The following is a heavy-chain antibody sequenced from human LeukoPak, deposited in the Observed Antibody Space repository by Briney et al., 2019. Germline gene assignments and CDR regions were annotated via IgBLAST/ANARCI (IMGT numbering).Heavy chain of an antibody. D-gene: IGHD2-15*01. V-gene: IGHV1-69*04. J-gene: IGHJ5*02. CDR1: GGTFSSYA. Sequence: SVKVSCKASGGTFSSYAISWVRQAPGQGLEWMGRIIPILGIANYAQKFQGRVTITADKSTSTACMELSSLRSEDTAVYYCARDEDSRGYCSGGSCSWFDPWGQGTLVTVSS. CDR3: ARDEDSRGYCSGGSCSWFDP. CDR2: IIPILGIA.